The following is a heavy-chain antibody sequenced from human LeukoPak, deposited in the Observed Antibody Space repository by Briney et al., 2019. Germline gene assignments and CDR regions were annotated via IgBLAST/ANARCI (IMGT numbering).Heavy chain of an antibody. CDR2: VSSYSGKT. Sequence: ASVKVSCKASGYTFTSYGISWVRQAPGQGLEWMGWVSSYSGKTDYAQKFQGRVTMTKDTSTNTVYMELMSLRSDDTAVYYCASITYYDFWSQPGGKDVWGKGTTVTVSS. D-gene: IGHD3-3*01. CDR3: ASITYYDFWSQPGGKDV. CDR1: GYTFTSYG. J-gene: IGHJ6*04. V-gene: IGHV1-18*01.